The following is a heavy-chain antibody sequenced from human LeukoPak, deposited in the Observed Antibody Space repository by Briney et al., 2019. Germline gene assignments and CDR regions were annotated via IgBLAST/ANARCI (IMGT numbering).Heavy chain of an antibody. CDR1: GGTFSSYA. Sequence: ASVRLSCTASGGTFSSYAISWVRQAPGQGLERMGGIIPIFGTANYAQKFQGRVTITADKSTSTAYMELSSLRSEDTAVYYCARDLDYGDYTYGYWGQGTLVTVSS. V-gene: IGHV1-69*06. D-gene: IGHD4-17*01. J-gene: IGHJ4*02. CDR3: ARDLDYGDYTYGY. CDR2: IIPIFGTA.